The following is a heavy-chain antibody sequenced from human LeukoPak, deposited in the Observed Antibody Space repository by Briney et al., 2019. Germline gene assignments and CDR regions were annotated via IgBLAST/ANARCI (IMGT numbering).Heavy chain of an antibody. CDR3: ARGVVVVVAATYYYYYGMDV. CDR2: IYYSGST. CDR1: GGSISSGDYY. V-gene: IGHV4-30-4*01. D-gene: IGHD2-15*01. Sequence: SETLSLTCTVSGGSISSGDYYWSWIRQPPGKGLEWIGYIYYSGSTYYNPSLKSRVTISVDTSKNQFSLKLSSVTAADTAVYYRARGVVVVVAATYYYYYGMDVWGQGTTVTVSS. J-gene: IGHJ6*02.